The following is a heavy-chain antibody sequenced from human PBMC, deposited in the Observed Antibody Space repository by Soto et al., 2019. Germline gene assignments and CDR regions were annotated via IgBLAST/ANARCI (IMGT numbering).Heavy chain of an antibody. CDR2: INPETGGT. CDR1: GYTFTGYY. J-gene: IGHJ6*02. Sequence: ASGKVSCKASGYTFTGYYVHWVREAPGQGLEWMGWINPETGGTSYAQKFQGRVTLSRDTSINTAYLELSRLRFDDAAVYFCARERYQVISDGMDVWGQRTTVTVSS. D-gene: IGHD2-2*01. CDR3: ARERYQVISDGMDV. V-gene: IGHV1-2*02.